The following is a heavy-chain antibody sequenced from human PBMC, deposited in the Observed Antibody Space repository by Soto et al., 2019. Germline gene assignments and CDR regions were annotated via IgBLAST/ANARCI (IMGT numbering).Heavy chain of an antibody. J-gene: IGHJ6*02. CDR2: IYYSGST. V-gene: IGHV4-61*01. Sequence: TVAWGNVSNGSDCWSWIRQPPGKGLEWIGYIYYSGSTNYNPSLKSRVTISVDTSKNQFSLKLSSVTAADTAVYYCARERYYGIYGMDVWGQGTTVTVSS. CDR1: WGNVSNGSDC. CDR3: ARERYYGIYGMDV. D-gene: IGHD3-10*01.